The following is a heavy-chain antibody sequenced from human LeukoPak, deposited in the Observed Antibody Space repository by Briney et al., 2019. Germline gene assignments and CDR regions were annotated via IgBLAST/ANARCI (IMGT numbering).Heavy chain of an antibody. V-gene: IGHV1-2*02. J-gene: IGHJ1*01. D-gene: IGHD3-10*02. CDR3: ARGVFGELEKLMFQH. CDR2: INPNSGGT. Sequence: ASVKVSCKASGYTFTGYYMHWVRQAPGQGLEWMGWINPNSGGTNYAQKFQGRVTMTRDTSISTAYMELSSLKSDDTAIYYCARGVFGELEKLMFQHWGQGTLVTVSS. CDR1: GYTFTGYY.